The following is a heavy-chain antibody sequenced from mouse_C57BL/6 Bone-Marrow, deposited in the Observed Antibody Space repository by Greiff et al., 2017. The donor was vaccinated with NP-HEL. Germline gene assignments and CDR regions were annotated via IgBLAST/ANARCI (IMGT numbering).Heavy chain of an antibody. CDR2: INPGSGGT. Sequence: QVQLKESGAELVRPGTSVKVSCKASGYAFTNYLLEWVKQRPGQGLEWIGVINPGSGGTNYNEKFKGKATLTADKSSSTAYMQLSSLTSEDSAVYFCAREVTPYYYAMDYWGQGTSVTVSS. J-gene: IGHJ4*01. D-gene: IGHD2-1*01. CDR3: AREVTPYYYAMDY. V-gene: IGHV1-54*01. CDR1: GYAFTNYL.